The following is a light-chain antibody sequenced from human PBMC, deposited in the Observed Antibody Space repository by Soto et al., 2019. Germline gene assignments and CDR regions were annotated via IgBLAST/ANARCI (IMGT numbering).Light chain of an antibody. CDR3: QQYSSSPPIFT. J-gene: IGKJ2*01. CDR2: WAS. CDR1: QNVLHNSNNKNY. Sequence: DIVMTQSPDSLAVSLGERATINCKSSQNVLHNSNNKNYLAWYQQKPGQPPKLLIYWASTRESGVPDRFSGGGSGTDFTLTISSLQAEDVAISYCQQYSSSPPIFTSGQGTKLESK. V-gene: IGKV4-1*01.